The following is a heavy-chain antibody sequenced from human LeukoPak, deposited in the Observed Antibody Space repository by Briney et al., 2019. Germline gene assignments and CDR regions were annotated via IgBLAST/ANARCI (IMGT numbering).Heavy chain of an antibody. CDR3: AREGCSGGSCYSDNWFDP. V-gene: IGHV4-59*01. CDR1: GGSFNDYY. D-gene: IGHD2-15*01. J-gene: IGHJ5*02. CDR2: IYYSGST. Sequence: PSETLSLTCAVYGGSFNDYYWSWIRQPPGKGLEWIGYIYYSGSTNYNPSLKSRVTISVDTSKNQFSLKLSSVTAADTAVYYCAREGCSGGSCYSDNWFDPWGQGTLVTVSS.